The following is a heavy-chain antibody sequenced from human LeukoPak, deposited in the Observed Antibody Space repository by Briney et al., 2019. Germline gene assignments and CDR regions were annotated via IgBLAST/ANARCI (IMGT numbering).Heavy chain of an antibody. CDR1: GGTFSSYA. V-gene: IGHV1-69*01. J-gene: IGHJ4*02. CDR3: ASMGLQLVPGY. Sequence: SVKVSCKASGGTFSSYAISWVRQAPGQGREWMGGIIPIFGTANYAQKFQGRVTITADESTSTAYMELSSLRSEDTAVYYCASMGLQLVPGYWGQGTLVTVSS. CDR2: IIPIFGTA. D-gene: IGHD6-13*01.